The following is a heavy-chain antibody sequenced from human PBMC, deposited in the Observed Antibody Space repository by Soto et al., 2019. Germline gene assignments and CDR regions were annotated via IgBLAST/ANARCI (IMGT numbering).Heavy chain of an antibody. Sequence: ASVKVSCKASGYTFTSYGISWVRQAPGQGLEWMGWISAYNGNTNYAQKLQGRVTMTTDTSTSTAYMELRSLRSDDTAVYYCATETSSSSWYPYYFDYWGQGTLVTVSS. J-gene: IGHJ4*02. D-gene: IGHD6-13*01. CDR1: GYTFTSYG. V-gene: IGHV1-18*01. CDR3: ATETSSSSWYPYYFDY. CDR2: ISAYNGNT.